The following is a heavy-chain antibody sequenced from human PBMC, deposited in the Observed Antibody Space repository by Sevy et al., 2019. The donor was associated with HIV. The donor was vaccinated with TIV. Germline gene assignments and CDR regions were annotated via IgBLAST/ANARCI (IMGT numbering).Heavy chain of an antibody. Sequence: GSLRLSCTVSGGSISSYYWSWIRQPAGKGLEWIGRIYTSGSTNYNPSLKSRVTMSVDTSKNQFSLKLSSVTAADTAVYYCARVGPTYYYGSGSYSAGYYYGMDVWGQGTTVTVSS. J-gene: IGHJ6*02. V-gene: IGHV4-4*07. CDR3: ARVGPTYYYGSGSYSAGYYYGMDV. D-gene: IGHD3-10*01. CDR1: GGSISSYY. CDR2: IYTSGST.